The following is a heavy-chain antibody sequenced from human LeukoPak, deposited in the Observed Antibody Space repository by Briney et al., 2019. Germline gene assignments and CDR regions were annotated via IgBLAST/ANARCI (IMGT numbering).Heavy chain of an antibody. Sequence: SETLSLTCAVYGRSFSGYYWSWIRQPPGKGLEWIGEINHSGSTNYNPSLKSRVTISVDTSKNQFSLKLSSVTAADTAVYYCARSPGYSSGWGVPWGQGTLVTVSS. CDR3: ARSPGYSSGWGVP. V-gene: IGHV4-34*01. D-gene: IGHD6-19*01. CDR2: INHSGST. J-gene: IGHJ5*02. CDR1: GRSFSGYY.